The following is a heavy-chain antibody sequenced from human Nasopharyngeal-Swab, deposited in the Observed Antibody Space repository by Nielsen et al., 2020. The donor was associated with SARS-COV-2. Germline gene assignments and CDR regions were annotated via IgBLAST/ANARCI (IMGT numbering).Heavy chain of an antibody. CDR3: ARSIDY. CDR1: GFSLSDYW. Sequence: GESLKISCAASGFSLSDYWMSWVRQAPGKGPEWVANIKQDETAEFYVDSVKGRFTISRDNAKNSLYLQMNSLTVVDTAVYYCARSIDYLGQGTLVTVSS. J-gene: IGHJ4*02. CDR2: IKQDETAE. V-gene: IGHV3-7*03.